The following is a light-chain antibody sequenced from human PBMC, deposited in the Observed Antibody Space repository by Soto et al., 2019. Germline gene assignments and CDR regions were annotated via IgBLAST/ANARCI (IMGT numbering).Light chain of an antibody. J-gene: IGKJ1*01. CDR1: QSISSW. CDR2: KAS. CDR3: QQYNSYSPWT. V-gene: IGKV1-5*03. Sequence: DIQMTQSPSTLSASVGDRVTITCRASQSISSWLAWYQQKPGKAPKLLIYKASSLESGVPSRFSGSGSGTEFTLTIRSLQPDDFAPYYCQQYNSYSPWTLGQGTKVEIK.